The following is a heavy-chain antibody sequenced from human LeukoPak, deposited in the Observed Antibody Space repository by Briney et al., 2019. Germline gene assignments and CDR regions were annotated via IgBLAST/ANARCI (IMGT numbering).Heavy chain of an antibody. Sequence: SETLSLTCTVSGGSVSSGSYYWSWIRQPPGKGLEWIGYIYYSGSTNYNPSLKSRVTISVDTSKTQFSLKLSSVTAADTAVYYCARHIEHPSGSYYRFPDYWGQGTLVTVSS. J-gene: IGHJ4*02. CDR2: IYYSGST. CDR3: ARHIEHPSGSYYRFPDY. CDR1: GGSVSSGSYY. D-gene: IGHD1-26*01. V-gene: IGHV4-61*01.